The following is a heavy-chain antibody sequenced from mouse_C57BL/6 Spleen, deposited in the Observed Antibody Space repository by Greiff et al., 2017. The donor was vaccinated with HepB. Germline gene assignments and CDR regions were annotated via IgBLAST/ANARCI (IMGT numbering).Heavy chain of an antibody. CDR1: GYTFTDYN. D-gene: IGHD2-4*01. CDR3: AREERLRQGFDV. J-gene: IGHJ1*03. Sequence: EVQLQQSGPELVKPGASAKIPCKASGYTFTDYNMDWVKQSHGKSLEWIGDINPNNGGTIYNQKFKGKATLTVDKSSSTAYMELRSLTSEDTAVYYCAREERLRQGFDVWGTGTTVTVSS. CDR2: INPNNGGT. V-gene: IGHV1-18*01.